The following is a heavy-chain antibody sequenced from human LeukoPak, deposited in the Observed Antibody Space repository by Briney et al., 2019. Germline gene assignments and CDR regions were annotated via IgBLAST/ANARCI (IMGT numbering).Heavy chain of an antibody. CDR1: SGSISGYY. Sequence: SETLSLTCTVSSGSISGYYWSWIRQPPGKGLEWIAYIYYSETTNYNPSLNSRVTISLDTSKRQFSLKLSSVTAADTAVYYCARLASENWNSGSFDYWGQGTLVTVSS. J-gene: IGHJ4*02. CDR2: IYYSETT. D-gene: IGHD1-7*01. CDR3: ARLASENWNSGSFDY. V-gene: IGHV4-59*08.